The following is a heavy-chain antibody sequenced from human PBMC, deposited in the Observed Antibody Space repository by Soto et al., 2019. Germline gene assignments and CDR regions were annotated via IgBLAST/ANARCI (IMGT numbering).Heavy chain of an antibody. J-gene: IGHJ6*02. Sequence: GGSLRLSCTASGFTFGDYAMSWFRQAPGKGLEWVGFIRSKAYGGTTEYAASVKGRFTISRDGSKSIAYLQMNSLKTEDTAVYYCTRAQTLSSGSDTAYYYYGMDVWGQGTTVTVSS. CDR3: TRAQTLSSGSDTAYYYYGMDV. CDR1: GFTFGDYA. V-gene: IGHV3-49*01. CDR2: IRSKAYGGTT. D-gene: IGHD2-21*02.